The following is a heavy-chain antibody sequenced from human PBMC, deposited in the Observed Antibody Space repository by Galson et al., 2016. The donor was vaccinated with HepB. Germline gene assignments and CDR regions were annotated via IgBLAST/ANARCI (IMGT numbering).Heavy chain of an antibody. V-gene: IGHV4-59*11. CDR2: THSSGNS. Sequence: SETLSLTCDVSDESIMTHYWSWIRQSPGKGLEWLGYTHSSGNSKYNPSLTSRVTMSLDTSRSRFSLRLRSVTAAETAVYFWARGTRFSYKWSFDSWGQGALVTVSS. CDR1: DESIMTHY. CDR3: ARGTRFSYKWSFDS. D-gene: IGHD1-20*01. J-gene: IGHJ4*02.